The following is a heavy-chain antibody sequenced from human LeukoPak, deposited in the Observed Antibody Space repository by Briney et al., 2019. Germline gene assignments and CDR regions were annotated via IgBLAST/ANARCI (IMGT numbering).Heavy chain of an antibody. D-gene: IGHD3-22*01. CDR1: GFTFSIYA. CDR2: ISGSDAGT. J-gene: IGHJ4*02. CDR3: ARVSPYDSSGYKVDY. Sequence: TGGSLRLSCTASGFTFSIYAMSWVRQAPGKRLEWVSAISGSDAGTYYADSVKGRFTISRDNSRNTLYLQMNILRAEDTAVYYCARVSPYDSSGYKVDYWGQGTLVTVSS. V-gene: IGHV3-23*01.